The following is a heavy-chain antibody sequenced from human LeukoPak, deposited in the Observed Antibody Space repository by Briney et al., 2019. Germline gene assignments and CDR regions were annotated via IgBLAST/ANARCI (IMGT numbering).Heavy chain of an antibody. CDR2: IYPGDSDT. V-gene: IGHV5-51*01. CDR1: GYTFSSYW. J-gene: IGHJ4*02. CDR3: ARSTGGTGPADY. Sequence: GESLKISCKVSGYTFSSYWIGWVRQMPGEGLEWMGIIYPGDSDTRYSPSFQGQVTISADTTISTAYLQCTSLKASDTAMYYCARSTGGTGPADYWGQGTLVTVSS. D-gene: IGHD2-8*02.